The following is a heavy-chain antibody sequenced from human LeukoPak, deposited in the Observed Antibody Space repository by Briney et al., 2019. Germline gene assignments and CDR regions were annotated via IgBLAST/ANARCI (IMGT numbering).Heavy chain of an antibody. CDR2: ISYDGSNK. CDR3: ARDRIAVAGTLSLYYYYYGMDV. V-gene: IGHV3-30-3*01. CDR1: GFTFSSYA. Sequence: GGSLRLSCAASGFTFSSYAMHWVRQAPGKGLEWVAVISYDGSNKYYADSVKGRFTISRDNSKNTLYLQMNSLRAEDTAVYYCARDRIAVAGTLSLYYYYYGMDVWGQGTTVTVSS. J-gene: IGHJ6*02. D-gene: IGHD6-19*01.